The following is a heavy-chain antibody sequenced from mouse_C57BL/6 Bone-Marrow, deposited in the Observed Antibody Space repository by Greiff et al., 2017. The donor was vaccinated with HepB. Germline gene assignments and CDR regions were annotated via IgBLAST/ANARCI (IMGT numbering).Heavy chain of an antibody. Sequence: VQLQQSVAELVRPGASVKLSCTASGFNIKNPYMHWVKQRPEQGLEWIGRIDPANGNTKYAPKFQGKATITAYTSSNTAYLQLSSLTSEDTAIYYCAGGYYGSRWYCDFWGTGTTVTVSA. CDR1: GFNIKNPY. CDR3: AGGYYGSRWYCDF. J-gene: IGHJ1*03. D-gene: IGHD1-1*01. V-gene: IGHV14-3*01. CDR2: IDPANGNT.